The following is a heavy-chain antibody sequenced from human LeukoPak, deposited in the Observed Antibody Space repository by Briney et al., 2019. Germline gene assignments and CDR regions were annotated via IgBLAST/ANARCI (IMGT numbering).Heavy chain of an antibody. CDR3: AKAYCTNGVCPPGYFDY. V-gene: IGHV3-23*01. Sequence: GGSLRLSCAASGFTFSSYAMSWVRQAPGKGLEWVSAISGSGGSTYYADSVKGRFTVSRDNSKNTLYLQMNSLRAEDTAVYYCAKAYCTNGVCPPGYFDYWGQGTLVTVSS. D-gene: IGHD2-8*01. CDR1: GFTFSSYA. J-gene: IGHJ4*02. CDR2: ISGSGGST.